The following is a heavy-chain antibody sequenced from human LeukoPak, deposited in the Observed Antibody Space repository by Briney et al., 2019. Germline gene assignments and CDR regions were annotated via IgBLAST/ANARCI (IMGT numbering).Heavy chain of an antibody. Sequence: ASVKVSRKASGYTFTSYGISWVRQAPGQGLEWMGWISPTSGGTNYAQKFQGRVTMTRDTSISTAYMELSRLRSDDTAVYYCAREAYASGSFRTDYYYMDVWGKGTTVTISS. J-gene: IGHJ6*03. CDR2: ISPTSGGT. D-gene: IGHD3-10*01. V-gene: IGHV1-2*02. CDR1: GYTFTSYG. CDR3: AREAYASGSFRTDYYYMDV.